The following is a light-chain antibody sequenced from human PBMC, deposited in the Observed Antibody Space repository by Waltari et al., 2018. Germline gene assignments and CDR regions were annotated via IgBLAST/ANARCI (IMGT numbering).Light chain of an antibody. CDR2: DTS. CDR1: QSVRNY. J-gene: IGKJ4*01. CDR3: QQRSSWPLT. V-gene: IGKV3-11*01. Sequence: EIVLIQSPATLALSPGERATLSCRASQSVRNYLAWFQQKPGQVPRLLIYDTSYRGTGVPARFSGSGSGTDFTLTISSLEAEDVAVYYCQQRSSWPLTFGGGTKVQIK.